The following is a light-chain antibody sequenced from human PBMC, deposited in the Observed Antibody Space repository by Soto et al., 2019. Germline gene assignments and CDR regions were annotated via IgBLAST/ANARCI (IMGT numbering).Light chain of an antibody. J-gene: IGLJ2*01. Sequence: QSALTQPPSASGSPGQSVTISCTGTSSDVGGYNYVSWYQQHPGKAPKLMIYEVSKRPSGVPDRFSGSKSGNTASLTVSWLQAEYEADYYCSSYAGSNNFDVVFGGGTKVTVL. CDR2: EVS. V-gene: IGLV2-8*01. CDR1: SSDVGGYNY. CDR3: SSYAGSNNFDVV.